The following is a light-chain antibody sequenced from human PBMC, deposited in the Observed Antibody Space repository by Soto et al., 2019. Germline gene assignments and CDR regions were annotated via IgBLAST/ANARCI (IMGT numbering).Light chain of an antibody. Sequence: QSALTQPRSMSASPGQSLTISCTGTSSDVGGFDYVSWYQRHPGKAPKLIIFNVNERPSGVPDRFSGSKSGNTASLTISGLQAEDEADYFCCSYAGIYVVFGGGTKVTVL. V-gene: IGLV2-11*01. CDR2: NVN. CDR1: SSDVGGFDY. J-gene: IGLJ2*01. CDR3: CSYAGIYVV.